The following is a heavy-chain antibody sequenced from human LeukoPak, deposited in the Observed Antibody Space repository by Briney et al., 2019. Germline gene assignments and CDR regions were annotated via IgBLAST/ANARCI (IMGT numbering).Heavy chain of an antibody. CDR3: ARGRDDYSNYYFDY. Sequence: SETLSLTCTVSGGSVSSSSYYWSWLRQPPGKGLEWIGEINHSGSTNYNPSLKSRVTISVDTSKNQFSLKLSSVTAADTAVYYCARGRDDYSNYYFDYWGQGAQVTVSS. V-gene: IGHV4-39*07. J-gene: IGHJ4*02. CDR2: INHSGST. CDR1: GGSVSSSSYY. D-gene: IGHD4-11*01.